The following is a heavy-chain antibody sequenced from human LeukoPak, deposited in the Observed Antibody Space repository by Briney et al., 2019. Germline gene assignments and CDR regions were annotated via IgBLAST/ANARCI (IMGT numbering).Heavy chain of an antibody. CDR1: GGTFSSYA. J-gene: IGHJ5*02. CDR2: IIPIFGTA. CDR3: ARIRYCSSTSCQDEDNWFDP. D-gene: IGHD2-2*01. Sequence: SVKVSCKASGGTFSSYAISWVRQAPGQGLEWMGGIIPIFGTANYAQKFQGRVTITADESTSTAYMELSSLRSEDTAVYYCARIRYCSSTSCQDEDNWFDPWGQGTLVTVSS. V-gene: IGHV1-69*13.